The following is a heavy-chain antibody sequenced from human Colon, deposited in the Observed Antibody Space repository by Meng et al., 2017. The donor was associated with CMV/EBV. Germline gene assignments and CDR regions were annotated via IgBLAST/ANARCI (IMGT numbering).Heavy chain of an antibody. CDR1: GFTVSNIA. D-gene: IGHD3-16*01. Sequence: GGSLRLSCAASGFTVSNIAMNWVRQAPGKGLEWVATINDSGDFTYHADSVKGRFTISRDNSKNTVYLQMNRLRVEDTALYYCAKEPAGARGRYFDYWGQGARVTVSS. CDR3: AKEPAGARGRYFDY. V-gene: IGHV3-23*01. CDR2: INDSGDFT. J-gene: IGHJ4*02.